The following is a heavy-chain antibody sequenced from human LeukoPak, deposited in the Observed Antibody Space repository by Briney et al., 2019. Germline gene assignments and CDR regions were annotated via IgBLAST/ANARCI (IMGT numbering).Heavy chain of an antibody. CDR2: IYHSGST. J-gene: IGHJ4*02. D-gene: IGHD6-13*01. CDR1: GYSISSGYY. CDR3: ARGTRYSSSWDTDAFDY. V-gene: IGHV4-38-2*02. Sequence: SEPLSLTCPVSGYSISSGYYWGWIRQPPGKGLEWIGSIYHSGSTYYNPSLKSRVTISVDTSKNQFSLKLSSVTAADTAVYYCARGTRYSSSWDTDAFDYWGQGTLVTVSS.